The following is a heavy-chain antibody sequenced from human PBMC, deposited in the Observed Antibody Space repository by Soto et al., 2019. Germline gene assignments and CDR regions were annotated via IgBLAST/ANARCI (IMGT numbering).Heavy chain of an antibody. V-gene: IGHV1-69*01. CDR3: TRGVAVAGTTPLRFDL. CDR2: IMPISGTP. J-gene: IGHJ4*02. Sequence: QVQLVQSGAEMKKPGSSVTVSCKASGGTFKNFTFNWVRQASGQGLEWMGGIMPISGTPNYAQKFQDRLTISADEPTSTFYMELSSLTSDDTAIYYCTRGVAVAGTTPLRFDLWGQGTLVTDSS. CDR1: GGTFKNFT. D-gene: IGHD6-19*01.